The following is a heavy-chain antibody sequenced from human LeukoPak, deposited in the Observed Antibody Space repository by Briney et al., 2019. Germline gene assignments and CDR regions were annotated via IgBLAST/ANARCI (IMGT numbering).Heavy chain of an antibody. CDR3: TTPLTTVTTLPFDS. J-gene: IGHJ4*02. CDR1: GITFINAW. Sequence: PGGSLRLSCAASGITFINAWMSWVRQAPGKGLEWVDRIKSRSDGGTTDYATPVKGRFTISRDDSKATVYLQMNSLKTEDTGVYYCTTPLTTVTTLPFDSWGQGTLVTVSS. CDR2: IKSRSDGGTT. D-gene: IGHD4-17*01. V-gene: IGHV3-15*01.